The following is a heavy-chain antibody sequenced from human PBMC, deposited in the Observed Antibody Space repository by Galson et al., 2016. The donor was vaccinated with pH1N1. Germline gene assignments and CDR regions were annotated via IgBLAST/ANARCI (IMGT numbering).Heavy chain of an antibody. CDR2: IYYSWST. CDR3: ARRGIGEFLYYFDS. D-gene: IGHD3-10*01. CDR1: GGSISSSSYY. V-gene: IGHV4-39*01. Sequence: ETLSLTCTVSGGSISSSSYYWDWIRQPPGKGLEWIGSIYYSWSTYYKPSLKSRVTISIDTSKNQFSLKLSSVTAADTAVYYCARRGIGEFLYYFDSWGQGTLVTVSS. J-gene: IGHJ4*02.